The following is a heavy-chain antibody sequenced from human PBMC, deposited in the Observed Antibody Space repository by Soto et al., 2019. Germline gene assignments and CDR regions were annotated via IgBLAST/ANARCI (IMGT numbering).Heavy chain of an antibody. J-gene: IGHJ4*02. D-gene: IGHD2-15*01. CDR3: TRYPRGLGYCSGGSCYR. Sequence: GTLRFPCAASGLSLSGCAILGVRPASGKGLEWVGRIRSKANSYATAYAASVKGRLTISRDDSKSTAYLQINSLKTEDTAVYYCTRYPRGLGYCSGGSCYRWGRGALVTVSS. CDR1: GLSLSGCA. CDR2: IRSKANSYAT. V-gene: IGHV3-73*01.